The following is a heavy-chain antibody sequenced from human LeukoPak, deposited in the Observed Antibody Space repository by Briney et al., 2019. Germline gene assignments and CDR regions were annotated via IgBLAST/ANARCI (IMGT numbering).Heavy chain of an antibody. CDR2: MYESGSN. CDR3: ARNHSSSSDY. Sequence: PSETLSLTCTVSGRSISSYYWSWTRQPPGKGLECLGYMYESGSNNYNPSLKGRVTISVDTSKKHFFLKLRSVNASSTALFYLARNHSSSSDYWRQGTLVSVSS. J-gene: IGHJ4*02. CDR1: GRSISSYY. D-gene: IGHD6-6*01. V-gene: IGHV4-59*01.